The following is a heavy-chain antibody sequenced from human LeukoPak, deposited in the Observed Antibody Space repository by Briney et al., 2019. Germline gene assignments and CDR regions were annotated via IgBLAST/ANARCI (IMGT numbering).Heavy chain of an antibody. CDR2: IYYSGST. D-gene: IGHD6-13*01. Sequence: PSETLALTCTLPGGSISSHYWSWIRQPPGKGLEWIGYIYYSGSTSYNPSLKSRVTISVDTSKNHFSLKVTSVTAADTAVYYCARGPELAAGSNFDYWGQGILVTVSS. J-gene: IGHJ4*02. CDR1: GGSISSHY. V-gene: IGHV4-59*11. CDR3: ARGPELAAGSNFDY.